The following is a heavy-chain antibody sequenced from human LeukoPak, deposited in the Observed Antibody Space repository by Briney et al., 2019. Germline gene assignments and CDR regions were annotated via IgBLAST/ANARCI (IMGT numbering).Heavy chain of an antibody. Sequence: GGSLRLSCISSGLTYNRDWMGWLRQAPGKGLEWLAHIKPDESRIFYADSVKGRFAISRDNAKNSVYLQMDSLRAEDTAVYFCARLILWETSNAFDIWGQGTMVTVSS. D-gene: IGHD1-26*01. CDR1: GLTYNRDW. J-gene: IGHJ3*02. V-gene: IGHV3-7*03. CDR2: IKPDESRI. CDR3: ARLILWETSNAFDI.